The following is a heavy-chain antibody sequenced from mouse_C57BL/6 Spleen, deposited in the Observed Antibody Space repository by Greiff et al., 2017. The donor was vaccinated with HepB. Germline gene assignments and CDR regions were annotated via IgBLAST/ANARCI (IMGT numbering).Heavy chain of an antibody. CDR3: ARSRGYPFAY. V-gene: IGHV1-42*01. D-gene: IGHD2-14*01. Sequence: EVKVVESGPELVKPGASVKISCKASGYSFTGYYMNWVKQSPEKSLEWIGEINPSTGGTTYNQKFKAKATLTVDKSSSTAYMQLKSLTSEDSAVYYCARSRGYPFAYWGQGTLVTVSA. J-gene: IGHJ3*01. CDR1: GYSFTGYY. CDR2: INPSTGGT.